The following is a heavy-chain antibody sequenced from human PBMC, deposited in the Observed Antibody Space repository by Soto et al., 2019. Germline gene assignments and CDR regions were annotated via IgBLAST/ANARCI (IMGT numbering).Heavy chain of an antibody. J-gene: IGHJ6*02. D-gene: IGHD3-22*01. CDR2: ISPYVRNT. Sequence: ASVKVSCKASGGTFSNSAISWVRQAPGQGLEWMGWISPYVRNTNYAQKLQGRVSMTTDASSNTAYMELRSLRSDDTAMYYCARGGYYDSSGSRNYHYYGMNVWGQGTTVTVSS. CDR1: GGTFSNSA. CDR3: ARGGYYDSSGSRNYHYYGMNV. V-gene: IGHV1-18*01.